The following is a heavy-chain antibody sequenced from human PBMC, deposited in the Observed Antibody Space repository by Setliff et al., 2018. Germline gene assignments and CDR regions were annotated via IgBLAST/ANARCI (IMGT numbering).Heavy chain of an antibody. CDR2: LYYTGAT. D-gene: IGHD1-1*01. CDR1: GGSISTTNYF. J-gene: IGHJ3*02. V-gene: IGHV4-39*07. Sequence: SETLSLTCTVSGGSISTTNYFWGWIRQPPGGGLEWIGILYYTGATYYNPSLKGRVTISVDTSKKQFSLTLTSVTAADTALYYCRQAVVGRDVFDIWGQGTVVTVSS. CDR3: RQAVVGRDVFDI.